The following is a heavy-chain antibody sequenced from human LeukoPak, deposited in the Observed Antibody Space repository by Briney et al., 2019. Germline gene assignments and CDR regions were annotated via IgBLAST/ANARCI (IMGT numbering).Heavy chain of an antibody. CDR3: AKKYGVTVYGSGLNYFDY. D-gene: IGHD6-19*01. CDR2: IGGSGSRT. J-gene: IGHJ4*02. V-gene: IGHV3-23*01. CDR1: GFTFSSYA. Sequence: PGGSLRLSCAASGFTFSSYAMSWVRQAPGKSLEWVSGIGGSGSRTYYADSVKGRFTIPRDNSKNTLYLQMNSLRAEDTAIYYCAKKYGVTVYGSGLNYFDYWGQGTLVTVSS.